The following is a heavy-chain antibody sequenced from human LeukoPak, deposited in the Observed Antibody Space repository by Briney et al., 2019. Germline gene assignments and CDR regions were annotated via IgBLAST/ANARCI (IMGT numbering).Heavy chain of an antibody. Sequence: SETPSLTCAVYGGSFSGYYWSWIRQPPGKGLEWIGEINHSGSTNYNPSLKSRVTISVDTSKNQFSLKLSSMTAADTAVYYCARLKGSSGWYRPQPFDYWGQGTLVTVSS. J-gene: IGHJ4*02. CDR2: INHSGST. V-gene: IGHV4-34*01. D-gene: IGHD6-19*01. CDR1: GGSFSGYY. CDR3: ARLKGSSGWYRPQPFDY.